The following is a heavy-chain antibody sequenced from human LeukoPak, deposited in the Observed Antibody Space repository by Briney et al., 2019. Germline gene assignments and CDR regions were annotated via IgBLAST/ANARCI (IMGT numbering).Heavy chain of an antibody. D-gene: IGHD3-10*01. CDR2: IIPILGIA. V-gene: IGHV1-69*04. Sequence: ASVKVSCKASGGTFSSYAISWVRQAPGQGLEWMGRIIPILGIANYAQKFQGRVTITADKSTSTAYMELSNLRSEDTAVYYCARVESPYYYGSGSYHFDYWGQGTLVTVSS. CDR1: GGTFSSYA. J-gene: IGHJ4*02. CDR3: ARVESPYYYGSGSYHFDY.